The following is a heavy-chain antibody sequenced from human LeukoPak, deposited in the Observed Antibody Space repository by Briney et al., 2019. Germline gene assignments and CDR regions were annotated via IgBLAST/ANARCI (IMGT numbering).Heavy chain of an antibody. D-gene: IGHD2-2*01. V-gene: IGHV3-48*04. CDR1: GFTFSSYR. CDR3: ARDRLYCSSTSCYWSAFDI. Sequence: GGSLRLSCAASGFTFSSYRMNWVRQAPGKGLEWVSSISSSGSTIYYADSVKGRFTISRDNAKNSLYLQMNSLRAEDTAVYYCARDRLYCSSTSCYWSAFDIWGQGTMVTVSS. J-gene: IGHJ3*02. CDR2: ISSSGSTI.